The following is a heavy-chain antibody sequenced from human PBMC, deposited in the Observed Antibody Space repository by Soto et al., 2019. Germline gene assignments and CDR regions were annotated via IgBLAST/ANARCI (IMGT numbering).Heavy chain of an antibody. CDR2: ISTYNT. CDR1: GFSFNTYG. J-gene: IGHJ4*02. CDR3: ARVYDSYGWGGFDY. Sequence: QVHLVQSGAEVKKPGASVKVSCKASGFSFNTYGITWVRQAPGQGPEWMGWISTYNTRYAQKFEGRVTMTTDTVTTGTSTTIAYMELVSLRPDDTAVYYCARVYDSYGWGGFDYWGQGTLVTVSS. V-gene: IGHV1-18*04. D-gene: IGHD5-18*01.